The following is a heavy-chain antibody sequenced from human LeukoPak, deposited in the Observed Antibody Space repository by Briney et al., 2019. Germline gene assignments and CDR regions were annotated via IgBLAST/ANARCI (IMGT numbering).Heavy chain of an antibody. CDR2: INHSGST. CDR3: ARRGQWLVLGY. Sequence: ETLRLSCAASGFTVSSNYMSWVRQPPGKGLEWIGEINHSGSTNYNPSLKSRVTISVDTSKNQFSLKLSSVTAADTAVYYCARRGQWLVLGYWGQGTLVTVSS. D-gene: IGHD6-19*01. V-gene: IGHV4-34*01. J-gene: IGHJ4*02. CDR1: GFTVSSNY.